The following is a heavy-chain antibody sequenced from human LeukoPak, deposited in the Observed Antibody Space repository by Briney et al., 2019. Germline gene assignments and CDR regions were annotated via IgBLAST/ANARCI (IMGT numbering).Heavy chain of an antibody. D-gene: IGHD1-26*01. V-gene: IGHV3-11*01. Sequence: TGGSLRLSCAASVFRFSGHYTSWIRQAPGKGLEWISYITNSGDFVNYAYSVKGRFTISRDNAKNSLYLQMNCLRAEDTAVYYCAREARATPDCWGQGTVVTVSS. CDR3: AREARATPDC. CDR2: ITNSGDFV. CDR1: VFRFSGHY. J-gene: IGHJ4*02.